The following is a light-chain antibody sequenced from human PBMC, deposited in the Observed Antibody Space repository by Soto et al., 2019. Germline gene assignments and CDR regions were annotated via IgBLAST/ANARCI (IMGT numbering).Light chain of an antibody. Sequence: EIVLTQSPGSQSLSPGERATLSCRASQSFSINFLAWYQQRPGQAPRLLIYGASNRATGIPDRFSGSGSGTDFTLTISRLEPEDFAVYYCQQYGSSPGTFGQGTKVEIK. CDR2: GAS. CDR1: QSFSINF. V-gene: IGKV3-20*01. CDR3: QQYGSSPGT. J-gene: IGKJ2*01.